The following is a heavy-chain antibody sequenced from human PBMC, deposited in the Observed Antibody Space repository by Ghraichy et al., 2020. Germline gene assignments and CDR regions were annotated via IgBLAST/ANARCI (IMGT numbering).Heavy chain of an antibody. D-gene: IGHD4-23*01. CDR2: TFYSGST. V-gene: IGHV4-61*01. Sequence: SQTLSLTCTVSGGSVSTENYYWSWIRPPPGKRLEWICYTFYSGSTIYNPPLRSRVTISVDTSNNQFSLMWSSVTAADTAVYYCARAVGGRDWYFDLWGRGTLVIVSS. CDR1: GGSVSTENYY. J-gene: IGHJ2*01. CDR3: ARAVGGRDWYFDL.